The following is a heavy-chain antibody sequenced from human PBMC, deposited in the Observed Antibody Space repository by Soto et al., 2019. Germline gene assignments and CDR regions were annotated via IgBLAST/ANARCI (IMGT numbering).Heavy chain of an antibody. CDR1: GFTFSSYV. V-gene: IGHV3-23*01. Sequence: EVQVLESGGGLVQPGGSLRLSCAASGFTFSSYVMSWVRQAPGKGLEWVSVISGSGGSTYYADSVKGRFTISRDNSKNTLNLQMNSGRAEDTAVYYGAPHRWFGELYYWGQGTLVTVSS. CDR2: ISGSGGST. CDR3: APHRWFGELYY. J-gene: IGHJ4*02. D-gene: IGHD3-10*01.